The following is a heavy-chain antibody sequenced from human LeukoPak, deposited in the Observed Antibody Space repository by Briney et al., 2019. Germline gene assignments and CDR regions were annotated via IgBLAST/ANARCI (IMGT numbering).Heavy chain of an antibody. J-gene: IGHJ4*02. Sequence: GGSLRLSCAASGFTFSSYGMHWVRQAPGKGLEWVAFIRYDGSNKYYADSVKGRFTISRDNSKNTLYLQMNSLRAEDTAVYYCAKDGITIFGVVIPFDYWGQGTLVTVSS. V-gene: IGHV3-30*02. D-gene: IGHD3-3*01. CDR3: AKDGITIFGVVIPFDY. CDR2: IRYDGSNK. CDR1: GFTFSSYG.